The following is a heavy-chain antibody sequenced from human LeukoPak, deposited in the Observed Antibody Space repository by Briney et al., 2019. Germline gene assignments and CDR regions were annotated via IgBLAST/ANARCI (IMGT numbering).Heavy chain of an antibody. D-gene: IGHD3-10*01. CDR1: GFTVSSYE. J-gene: IGHJ6*03. Sequence: PGGSLRLSCAASGFTVSSYEMNWVRQAPGKGLEWVSYISSSGSTIYYADSVKGRFTISRDNAKNSLYLQMNSLRAEDTAVYYCAREGSGRAYYYYMDVWGKGTTVTISS. CDR2: ISSSGSTI. V-gene: IGHV3-48*03. CDR3: AREGSGRAYYYYMDV.